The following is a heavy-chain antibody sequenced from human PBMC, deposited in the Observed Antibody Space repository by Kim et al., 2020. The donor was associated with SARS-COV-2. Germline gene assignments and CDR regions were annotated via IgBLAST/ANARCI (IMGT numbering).Heavy chain of an antibody. V-gene: IGHV3-43*01. J-gene: IGHJ6*02. CDR3: AKGDGDYSLDV. D-gene: IGHD4-17*01. Sequence: TYYADSVKGRFTISRDNSKNSLYLQMNNLRTEDSALYYCAKGDGDYSLDVWGPGTTVTVSS. CDR2: T.